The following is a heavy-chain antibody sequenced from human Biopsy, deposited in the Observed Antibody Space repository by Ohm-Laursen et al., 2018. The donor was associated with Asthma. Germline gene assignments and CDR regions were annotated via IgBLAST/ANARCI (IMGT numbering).Heavy chain of an antibody. CDR3: ARAIGTGDWYFDV. J-gene: IGHJ2*01. CDR2: IYYSGST. D-gene: IGHD1-1*01. V-gene: IGHV4-4*02. Sequence: SDTLSLTCAVSGDSISSNSWWTWVRQSPGRGLEWIGEIYYSGSTNYHPSPKGRVTISVAKSKNQFSLRLTSVTAADTAVYYCARAIGTGDWYFDVWGRGTLVTVSS. CDR1: GDSISSNSW.